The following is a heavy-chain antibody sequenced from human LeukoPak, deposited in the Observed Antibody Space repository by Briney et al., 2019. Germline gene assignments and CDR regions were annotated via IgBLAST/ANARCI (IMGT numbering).Heavy chain of an antibody. J-gene: IGHJ4*02. CDR3: ARDIVVVPAAPLDY. CDR1: GYTFTSYA. Sequence: ASVKVSCKASGYTFTSYAMHWVRQAPGQRLEWMGWINAGNGNTKYSQKFQGRVTITRDISASTAYMELSSLRSEDTAVYYCARDIVVVPAAPLDYWGQGTLVTVSS. D-gene: IGHD2-2*01. V-gene: IGHV1-3*01. CDR2: INAGNGNT.